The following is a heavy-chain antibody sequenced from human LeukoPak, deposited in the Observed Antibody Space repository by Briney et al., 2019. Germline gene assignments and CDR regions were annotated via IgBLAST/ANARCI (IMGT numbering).Heavy chain of an antibody. V-gene: IGHV4-39*01. Sequence: SETLSLTCTVSGGSISSNNYYWGWIRQPPGKGLEWIGNIYYSGSTYYNPSLKSRVTISVDTSKNQFSLNLNSVTAADTAVYYCARQTVCSGTSCYRDFDYWGQGTLVTVSS. CDR1: GGSISSNNYY. CDR3: ARQTVCSGTSCYRDFDY. D-gene: IGHD2-2*01. CDR2: IYYSGST. J-gene: IGHJ4*02.